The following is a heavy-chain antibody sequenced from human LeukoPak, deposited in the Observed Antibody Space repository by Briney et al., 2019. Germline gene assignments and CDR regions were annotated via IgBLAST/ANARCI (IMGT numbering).Heavy chain of an antibody. D-gene: IGHD3-3*01. J-gene: IGHJ4*02. CDR3: ARAEYLPFWSGYRYFDY. Sequence: SETLSLTCTVSGGSISSYFWSWIRQPPGKGLEWIGYIYYTGSTNYNPSLKSRVTMSVDTSKNQFSLKLSSVTAADTAVYYCARAEYLPFWSGYRYFDYWGQGTLVTVSS. CDR2: IYYTGST. CDR1: GGSISSYF. V-gene: IGHV4-59*12.